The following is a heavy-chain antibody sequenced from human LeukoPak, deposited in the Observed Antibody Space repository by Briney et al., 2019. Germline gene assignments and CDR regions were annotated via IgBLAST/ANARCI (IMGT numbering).Heavy chain of an antibody. Sequence: SETLSLTCTISGYSISSGYYWGWIRQPPGKGLEWIGSIYHSGSTYYNPSLKSRVTISVDTSKNQFSLKLSSVTAADTAVYYCARASIAAARDWFDPWGQGTLVTVSS. CDR3: ARASIAAARDWFDP. CDR2: IYHSGST. V-gene: IGHV4-38-2*02. CDR1: GYSISSGYY. J-gene: IGHJ5*02. D-gene: IGHD6-13*01.